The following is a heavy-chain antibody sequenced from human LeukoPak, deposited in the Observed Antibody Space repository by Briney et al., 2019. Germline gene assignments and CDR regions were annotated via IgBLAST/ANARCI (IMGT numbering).Heavy chain of an antibody. V-gene: IGHV4-4*02. J-gene: IGHJ4*02. CDR3: ARDLRGMVDY. CDR1: GASISSSYW. D-gene: IGHD3-16*01. CDR2: IYHSGGT. Sequence: SGTLSLTCAVSGASISSSYWWSWVRQPPGKGLEWIGEIYHSGGTNYKPSLESRVSMSIDKSENQFSLKLSSVTAADTAVYYCARDLRGMVDYWGQGTLVTVSS.